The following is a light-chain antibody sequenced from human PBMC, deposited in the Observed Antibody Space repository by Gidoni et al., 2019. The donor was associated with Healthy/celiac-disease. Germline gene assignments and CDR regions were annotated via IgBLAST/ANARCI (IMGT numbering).Light chain of an antibody. Sequence: QSVLTQPPSVSAAPGQKVTISCSGSSPNIGNNYVSWYQQLQGTAPKLLIYDNNKRPSGIPDRFSGSKSGTSATLGITGLQTGDEADYYCGTWDSSLSAVVFGGGTKLTVL. CDR3: GTWDSSLSAVV. CDR2: DNN. V-gene: IGLV1-51*01. CDR1: SPNIGNNY. J-gene: IGLJ2*01.